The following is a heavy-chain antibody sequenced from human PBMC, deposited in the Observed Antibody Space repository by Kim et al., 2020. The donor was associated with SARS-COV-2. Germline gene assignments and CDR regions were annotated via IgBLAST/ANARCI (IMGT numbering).Heavy chain of an antibody. CDR3: ARDRYYGSGNYYNAYWYFDL. CDR1: GYSFTSYG. D-gene: IGHD3-10*01. J-gene: IGHJ2*01. V-gene: IGHV1-18*01. CDR2: MSAYNGNT. Sequence: ASVKVSCKASGYSFTSYGISWVRQAPGQGLEWMGWMSAYNGNTKYAQKLQGRVTMTTDTSTSTAYMELRSLRSDDTAVFYCARDRYYGSGNYYNAYWYFDLWGRGTLVTVSS.